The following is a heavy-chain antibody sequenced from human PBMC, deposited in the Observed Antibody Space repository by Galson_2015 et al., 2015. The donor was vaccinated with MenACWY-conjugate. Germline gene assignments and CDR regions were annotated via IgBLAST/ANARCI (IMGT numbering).Heavy chain of an antibody. CDR2: INTNTGNP. J-gene: IGHJ6*02. CDR3: ARLPYCSGGSYYSYYYYYGMDV. Sequence: SVKVSCKASGYTFTSYAMNWVRQAPGQGLEWMGWINTNTGNPTYAQGFTGRFVFSLDTSASTAYLQISSLKAEDTAVYYCARLPYCSGGSYYSYYYYYGMDVWGQGTTVTVSS. D-gene: IGHD2-15*01. CDR1: GYTFTSYA. V-gene: IGHV7-4-1*02.